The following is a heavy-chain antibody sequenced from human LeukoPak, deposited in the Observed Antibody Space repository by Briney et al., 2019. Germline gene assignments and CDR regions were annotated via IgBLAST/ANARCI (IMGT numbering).Heavy chain of an antibody. CDR1: GGTFNSYG. J-gene: IGHJ5*02. V-gene: IGHV1-69*04. Sequence: GASVKVSCKASGGTFNSYGITWVRQAPGQGLEWMGRIIPMLGVPNYAQKFQGRVTITADKSRSTAYMELCSLRSEDTAVYYCASWVGATQNWFDPWGQGTLVTVSS. D-gene: IGHD1-26*01. CDR3: ASWVGATQNWFDP. CDR2: IIPMLGVP.